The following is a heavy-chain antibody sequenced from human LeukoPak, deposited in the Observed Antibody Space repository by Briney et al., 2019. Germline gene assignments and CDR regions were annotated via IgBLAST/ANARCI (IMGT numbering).Heavy chain of an antibody. J-gene: IGHJ6*03. D-gene: IGHD6-13*01. Sequence: KPSETLSLTCTVSGGSISSSSYYWGWIRQPPGKGLEWIGSIYYSGSTYYNPSLKSRVTISVDTSKNQFSLKLSSVTAADTAVYYCASNGGYSSSRYYYYYMDVWGKGTTVTVSS. CDR2: IYYSGST. CDR3: ASNGGYSSSRYYYYYMDV. CDR1: GGSISSSSYY. V-gene: IGHV4-39*01.